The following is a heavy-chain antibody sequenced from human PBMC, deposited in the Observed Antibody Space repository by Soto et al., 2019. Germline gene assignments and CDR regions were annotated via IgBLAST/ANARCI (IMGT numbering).Heavy chain of an antibody. D-gene: IGHD3-16*02. CDR3: VRGHVRGNDRHFDS. Sequence: EVQLAESGGGLVQTGGSLRLSCAASGFTFSSHWMHWVRQAPGKGLVWVSRIIGDGNEITYADSVKGRFTISRDNAKNTGILQMNSLRAEDTAVYYCVRGHVRGNDRHFDSWGQGTLVNVSS. V-gene: IGHV3-74*01. J-gene: IGHJ4*02. CDR2: IIGDGNEI. CDR1: GFTFSSHW.